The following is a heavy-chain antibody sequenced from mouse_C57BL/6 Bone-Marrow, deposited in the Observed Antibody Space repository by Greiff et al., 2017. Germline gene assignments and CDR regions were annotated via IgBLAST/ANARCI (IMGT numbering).Heavy chain of an antibody. V-gene: IGHV1-64*01. CDR2: IHPNSGST. D-gene: IGHD3-2*02. CDR1: GYTFTSYW. Sequence: QVQLKQSGAELVKPGASVKLSCKASGYTFTSYWMHWVKQRPGQGLEWIGMIHPNSGSTNYNEKFKSKATLTVDKSSSTAYMQLSSLTSEDSAVYYCARDSSGYLAWFAYWGQGTLVTVSA. J-gene: IGHJ3*01. CDR3: ARDSSGYLAWFAY.